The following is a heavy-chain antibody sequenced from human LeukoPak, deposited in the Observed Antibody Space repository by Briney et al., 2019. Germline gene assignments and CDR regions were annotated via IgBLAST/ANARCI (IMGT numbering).Heavy chain of an antibody. CDR2: INHSGST. Sequence: SETLSLTCAVYGGSFSGYYWSWIRQPPGKGLEWIGEINHSGSTNYNPSLKSRVTISVDTSKNQFSLKLSSVTAGDTAVYYCVSGNWFGTVYYFDYWGQGTLVTVSS. D-gene: IGHD3-10*01. CDR1: GGSFSGYY. CDR3: VSGNWFGTVYYFDY. J-gene: IGHJ4*02. V-gene: IGHV4-34*01.